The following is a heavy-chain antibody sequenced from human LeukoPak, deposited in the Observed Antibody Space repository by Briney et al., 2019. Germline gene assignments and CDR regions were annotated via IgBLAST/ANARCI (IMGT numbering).Heavy chain of an antibody. CDR2: MNPNSGNT. D-gene: IGHD3-10*01. J-gene: IGHJ3*02. CDR1: GYTFTSYD. CDR3: AMFVSEAYYGPFGAFDI. V-gene: IGHV1-8*03. Sequence: GASVKVSCKASGYTFTSYDINWVRQATGQGLEWMGWMNPNSGNTGYAQKFQGRVAITRNTSISTAYMELSRLRSDDTAVYYCAMFVSEAYYGPFGAFDIWGQGTMVTVSS.